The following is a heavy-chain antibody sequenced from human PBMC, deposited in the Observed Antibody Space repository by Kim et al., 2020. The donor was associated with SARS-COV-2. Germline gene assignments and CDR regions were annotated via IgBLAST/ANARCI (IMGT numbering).Heavy chain of an antibody. Sequence: PSLKSRVHLSGDTSKNQCSLKLSSVTAADTAVYYCASTEVDFWSGYYADYWGQGTLVTVSS. V-gene: IGHV4-34*01. J-gene: IGHJ4*02. D-gene: IGHD3-3*01. CDR3: ASTEVDFWSGYYADY.